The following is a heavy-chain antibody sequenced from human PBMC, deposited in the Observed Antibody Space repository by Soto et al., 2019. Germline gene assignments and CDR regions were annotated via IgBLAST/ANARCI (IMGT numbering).Heavy chain of an antibody. Sequence: QVQLQESGPGLVKPSQTLSLTCTVSGGSISSGGYYWSWIRQHPGKGLEWIGYIYYSGSTYYNPSLQSRVTISVDTSKNQFSLKLSSVTAADTAVYYCARSPRGRGYSYAAIFDYWGQGTLVTVSS. CDR2: IYYSGST. CDR1: GGSISSGGYY. CDR3: ARSPRGRGYSYAAIFDY. J-gene: IGHJ4*02. V-gene: IGHV4-31*03. D-gene: IGHD5-18*01.